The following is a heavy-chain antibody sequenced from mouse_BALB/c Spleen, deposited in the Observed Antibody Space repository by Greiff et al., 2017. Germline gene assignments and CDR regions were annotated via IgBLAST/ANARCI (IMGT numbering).Heavy chain of an antibody. CDR2: IDPANGNT. J-gene: IGHJ4*01. V-gene: IGHV14-3*02. CDR3: ATDPEGYAMDY. Sequence: VQLQQSGAELVKPGASVKLSCTASGFNIKDTYMHWVKQRPEQGLEWIGRIDPANGNTKYDPKFQGKATITADTSSNTAYLQLSSLTSEDTAVYYCATDPEGYAMDYWGQGTSVTVSS. CDR1: GFNIKDTY.